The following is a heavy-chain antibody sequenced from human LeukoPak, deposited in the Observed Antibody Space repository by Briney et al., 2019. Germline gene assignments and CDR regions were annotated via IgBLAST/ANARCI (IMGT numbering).Heavy chain of an antibody. Sequence: GGSLRLSCAASGFTFSSYAMSWVRQAPGKGLEWVSAISGSGGSTYYADSVKGRFTISRDNSKNTLYLQMNSLRAEDTAVYYCAKMGILWWQRFMDVWGQGTTVTVSS. CDR1: GFTFSSYA. CDR3: AKMGILWWQRFMDV. J-gene: IGHJ6*02. CDR2: ISGSGGST. D-gene: IGHD2-21*01. V-gene: IGHV3-23*01.